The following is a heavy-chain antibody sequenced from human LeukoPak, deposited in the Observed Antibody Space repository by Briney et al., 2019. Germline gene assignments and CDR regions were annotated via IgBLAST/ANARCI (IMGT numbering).Heavy chain of an antibody. Sequence: GGSLRLSCAASGFTFSTCAMSWVRQAPGKGLEWVANIKEDGSEKYYVDSVKGRFTIPRDYAKNSLYLQMNSLRAEDTAVYYCARGPDGQYYYDGSGLVDYWGQGTLVTVSS. CDR2: IKEDGSEK. J-gene: IGHJ4*02. D-gene: IGHD3-22*01. CDR3: ARGPDGQYYYDGSGLVDY. V-gene: IGHV3-7*01. CDR1: GFTFSTCA.